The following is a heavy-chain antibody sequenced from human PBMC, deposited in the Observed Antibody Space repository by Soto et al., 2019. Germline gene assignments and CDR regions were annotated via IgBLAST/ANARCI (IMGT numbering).Heavy chain of an antibody. V-gene: IGHV4-30-2*01. CDR3: ARGRDTAMVTLNYFDY. Sequence: QLQLQESGSGLVKPSQTLSLTCAVSGGSISSGGYSWSWIRQPPGKGLEWIGYIYHSGSTYYNPSLKSRVTISVDRSKNQFSLKLSSVTAADTAVYYCARGRDTAMVTLNYFDYWGQGTLVTVSS. CDR1: GGSISSGGYS. CDR2: IYHSGST. J-gene: IGHJ4*02. D-gene: IGHD5-18*01.